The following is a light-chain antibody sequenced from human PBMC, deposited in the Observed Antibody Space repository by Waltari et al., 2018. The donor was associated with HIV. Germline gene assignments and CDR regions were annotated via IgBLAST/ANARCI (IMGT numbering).Light chain of an antibody. V-gene: IGLV2-23*02. CDR2: EVS. Sequence: QYALTQPASVSGSFGQSITISCTGTISDVGCYNLSSWYQHNPGKAPKLIIYEVSKRPSGVSNRFSGSKSGNTASLTVSGLQAEDEADYYCCSYAGNSIPFGGGTKLTVL. CDR1: ISDVGCYNL. CDR3: CSYAGNSIP. J-gene: IGLJ2*01.